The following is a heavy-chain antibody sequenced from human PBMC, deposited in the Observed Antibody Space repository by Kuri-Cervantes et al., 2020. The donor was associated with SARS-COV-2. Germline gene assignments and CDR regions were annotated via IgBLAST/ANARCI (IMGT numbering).Heavy chain of an antibody. V-gene: IGHV3-48*01. Sequence: GGSLRLSCAASGFTFSSYSMNWVRQAPGKGLAWVSYISSSSSTIYYADSVKGRFTISRDNSKNTLYLQMNSLRAEDTAVYYCARDLKEEGSSWPRGSDHWGQGTLVTVSS. J-gene: IGHJ4*02. CDR2: ISSSSSTI. CDR1: GFTFSSYS. CDR3: ARDLKEEGSSWPRGSDH. D-gene: IGHD6-13*01.